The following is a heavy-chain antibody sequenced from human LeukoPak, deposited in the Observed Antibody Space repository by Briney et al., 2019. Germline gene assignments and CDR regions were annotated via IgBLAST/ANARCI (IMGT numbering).Heavy chain of an antibody. D-gene: IGHD3-9*01. CDR1: GFTFSSYS. CDR3: ARASYYDILNFDY. CDR2: ISSSSSYI. Sequence: GGSLRLSCAVSGFTFSSYSMNWVRQAPGKGLEWVSFISSSSSYIYYADSVKGRFTISRDNAKNSLYLQMNSLRAEDTAVYYCARASYYDILNFDYWGQGTLVTVSS. V-gene: IGHV3-21*01. J-gene: IGHJ4*02.